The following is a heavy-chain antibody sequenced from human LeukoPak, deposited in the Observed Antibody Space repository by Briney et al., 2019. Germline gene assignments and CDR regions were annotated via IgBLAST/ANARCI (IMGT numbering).Heavy chain of an antibody. V-gene: IGHV3-30*02. J-gene: IGHJ4*02. D-gene: IGHD2/OR15-2a*01. CDR1: GFTFSSYG. CDR2: MRYDGSNE. Sequence: GGSLRLSCAASGFTFSSYGMHWVRQAPGKGLEWVAFMRYDGSNEYSADSVKGRFAISRDNTKKMLYLHMRSLRTEDTAVYYCAKDVFNRGPRTIDYWGQGTLVTVSS. CDR3: AKDVFNRGPRTIDY.